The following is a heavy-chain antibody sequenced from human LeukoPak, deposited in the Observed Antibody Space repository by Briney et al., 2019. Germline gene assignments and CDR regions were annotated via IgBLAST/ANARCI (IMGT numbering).Heavy chain of an antibody. D-gene: IGHD3-3*01. J-gene: IGHJ4*02. CDR3: AKDKPETYYDFWSGRRPYYFDY. V-gene: IGHV3-23*01. CDR1: GFTFSSYA. Sequence: SGGSLRLSCAASGFTFSSYAMSWVRQAPGKGLEWVSAISGSGGSTYYADSVKGRFTISRDNSKNTLYLQMNSLGAEDTAVYYRAKDKPETYYDFWSGRRPYYFDYWGQETPVTVSS. CDR2: ISGSGGST.